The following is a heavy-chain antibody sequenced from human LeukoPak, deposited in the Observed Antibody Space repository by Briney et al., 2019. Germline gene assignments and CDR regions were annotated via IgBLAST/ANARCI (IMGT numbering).Heavy chain of an antibody. V-gene: IGHV4-30-2*01. J-gene: IGHJ6*02. Sequence: SETLSLTCAVSGGSISGGGYSWSWIRQPPGKGLEWIGYIYHSGSTYYNPSLKSRVTISADRSKNQFSLKLSSVTAADTAVYYCARGVTETNYYYHGMDVWGQGTTVTVSS. CDR2: IYHSGST. D-gene: IGHD4-17*01. CDR3: ARGVTETNYYYHGMDV. CDR1: GGSISGGGYS.